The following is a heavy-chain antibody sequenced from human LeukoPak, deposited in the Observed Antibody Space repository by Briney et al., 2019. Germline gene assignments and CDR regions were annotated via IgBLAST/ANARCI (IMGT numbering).Heavy chain of an antibody. J-gene: IGHJ1*01. CDR1: GFTFSDYY. D-gene: IGHD3-22*01. Sequence: PGGSLRLSCAASGFTFSDYYMSWICQAPGKGLEWVTYISGSSSYTNYADSVKGRFTISRDNAKNSLYLQMNSLRAEDTAVYYCARHGLYDSSDYWTFQHWGQGTLVTVSS. CDR2: ISGSSSYT. V-gene: IGHV3-11*06. CDR3: ARHGLYDSSDYWTFQH.